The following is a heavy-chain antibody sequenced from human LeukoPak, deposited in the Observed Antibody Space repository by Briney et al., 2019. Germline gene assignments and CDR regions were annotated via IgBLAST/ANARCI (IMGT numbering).Heavy chain of an antibody. V-gene: IGHV5-51*01. J-gene: IGHJ1*01. CDR3: ATYAGSYSKYFQH. Sequence: GESLKISCKCSEYSFTNYWIGWVRQMPGKGLEWMGIIYPGDPDTRYSPSFQGKVTISADKSISTAYLQWSSLKASDTAMYFCATYAGSYSKYFQHWGQGTLVTVSS. D-gene: IGHD3-10*01. CDR1: EYSFTNYW. CDR2: IYPGDPDT.